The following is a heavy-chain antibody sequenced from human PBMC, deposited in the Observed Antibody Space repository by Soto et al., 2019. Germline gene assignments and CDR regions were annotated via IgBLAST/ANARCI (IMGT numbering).Heavy chain of an antibody. CDR1: GGSMSISSYY. Sequence: PSETLSLTCTVSGGSMSISSYYWGCIRQPPGKGLEWIANMYFSGFYSGSTSYNPSLKSRVTISVDTSKNQFSLQVSSVTAADTAVYYCARGFDILTFGFCLDYWGQGTLVTVSS. CDR2: MYFSGFYSGST. CDR3: ARGFDILTFGFCLDY. V-gene: IGHV4-39*01. J-gene: IGHJ4*02. D-gene: IGHD3-9*01.